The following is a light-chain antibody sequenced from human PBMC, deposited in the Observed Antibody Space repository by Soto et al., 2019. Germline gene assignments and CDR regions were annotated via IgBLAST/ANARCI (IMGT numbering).Light chain of an antibody. CDR2: GAS. V-gene: IGKV3-15*01. Sequence: EVVMTQSPATVSVSPGERATLSCRASQSISSYLAWYQQKPGQAPRLLIYGASTRATGIPDRFSGSGSGTEFTLTISSLQSEDFAVYYCQQYKNWPPITLGQGTRLEIK. J-gene: IGKJ5*01. CDR3: QQYKNWPPIT. CDR1: QSISSY.